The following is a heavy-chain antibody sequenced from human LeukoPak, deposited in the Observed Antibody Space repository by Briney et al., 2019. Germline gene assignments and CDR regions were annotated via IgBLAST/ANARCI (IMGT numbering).Heavy chain of an antibody. CDR2: SVSRVLT. CDR3: ASYVPPEGADDGGSYYYGLDV. Sequence: SECLSLTCTVAGGAMKTYYGGWIRQSPGRGLGWVGCSVSRVLTFSPSFKARVSISIDSSTNKFDLKMTSVAPADTAVYYCASYVPPEGADDGGSYYYGLDVWGQGLTVTVSS. D-gene: IGHD1-26*01. V-gene: IGHV4-59*01. J-gene: IGHJ6*02. CDR1: GGAMKTYY.